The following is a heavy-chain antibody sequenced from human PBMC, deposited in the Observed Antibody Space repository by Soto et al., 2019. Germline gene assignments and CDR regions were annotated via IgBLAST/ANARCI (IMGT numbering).Heavy chain of an antibody. CDR1: GGSISSSSYY. J-gene: IGHJ4*02. CDR2: FYYSGST. Sequence: PSETLSLTCSVSGGSISSSSYYWGWIRQPPGKGLEWIGSFYYSGSTYYNPSLKSRVTISVDTSDNQFSLKLSSVTAADTAVYYCARQVVDGTLAGAGSFDCWGQGTLVTVS. CDR3: ARQVVDGTLAGAGSFDC. V-gene: IGHV4-39*01. D-gene: IGHD3-10*01.